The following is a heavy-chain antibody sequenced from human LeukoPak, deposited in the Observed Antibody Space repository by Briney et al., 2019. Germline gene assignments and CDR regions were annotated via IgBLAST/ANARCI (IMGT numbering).Heavy chain of an antibody. D-gene: IGHD6-13*01. CDR2: ISAYNGNT. J-gene: IGHJ2*01. V-gene: IGHV1-18*01. CDR3: ARVIIAAAGRYWYFDL. Sequence: ASVKVSCKASGYTFTSYGIIWVRQAPGQGLEWMGWISAYNGNTNYAQKLQGRVTMTTDTSTSTAYMELRSLRADDTAVYYCARVIIAAAGRYWYFDLWGRGNLVTVSS. CDR1: GYTFTSYG.